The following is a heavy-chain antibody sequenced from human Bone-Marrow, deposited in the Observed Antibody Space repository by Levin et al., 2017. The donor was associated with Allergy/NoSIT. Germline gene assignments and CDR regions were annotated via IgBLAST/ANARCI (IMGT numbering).Heavy chain of an antibody. Sequence: GGSLRLSCAASGFTFSDHYMDWVRQAPGKGLEWVGRTRNKANSYTTEYAASVKGRFTISRDDSKNSLYLQMNSLKTEDTAVYYCARVARWGGNSIRYFDYWGQGTLVTVSS. CDR1: GFTFSDHY. V-gene: IGHV3-72*01. CDR2: TRNKANSYTT. D-gene: IGHD4-23*01. CDR3: ARVARWGGNSIRYFDY. J-gene: IGHJ4*02.